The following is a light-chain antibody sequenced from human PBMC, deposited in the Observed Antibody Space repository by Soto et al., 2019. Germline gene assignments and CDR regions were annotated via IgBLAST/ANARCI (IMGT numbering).Light chain of an antibody. Sequence: QSVLTQPPSVSGAPGQRVTISCTGSSSNIGAGYDVHWYQQLPGTAPKLLIYGNYNRPSGVPDRFSGSKSGTSASLAITGLQAEDEAAYSCQSYDSSLSGPYVVFGGGTKLTVL. J-gene: IGLJ2*01. CDR2: GNY. CDR1: SSNIGAGYD. V-gene: IGLV1-40*01. CDR3: QSYDSSLSGPYVV.